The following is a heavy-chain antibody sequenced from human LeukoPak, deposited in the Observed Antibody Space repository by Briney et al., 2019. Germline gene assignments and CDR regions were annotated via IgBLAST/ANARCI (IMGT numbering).Heavy chain of an antibody. D-gene: IGHD1-14*01. CDR1: GFTLSSYS. J-gene: IGHJ4*02. Sequence: GGSLRLSCAASGFTLSSYSMNWVRQAPGKCLEWLSSISSSSIYIFYADSLTGRFTISRHNPKNSLYLHITSLRAEDTAVYYCARGHGPDYWGQGTLVTVSS. CDR3: ARGHGPDY. CDR2: ISSSSIYI. V-gene: IGHV3-21*01.